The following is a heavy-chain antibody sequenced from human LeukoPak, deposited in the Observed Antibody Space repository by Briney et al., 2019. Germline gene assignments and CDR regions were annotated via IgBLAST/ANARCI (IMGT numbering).Heavy chain of an antibody. CDR1: GFTFSGYW. J-gene: IGHJ4*02. D-gene: IGHD6-13*01. Sequence: GGSLRLSCAASGFTFSGYWMSWVRQAPGKGLEWVANIKQDGSEKNYVDSVKGRFTISRDNAENSLDLQMNSLRVEDTAVYYCARVRIGAAGTKDYWGQGTQVTVSP. CDR3: ARVRIGAAGTKDY. V-gene: IGHV3-7*01. CDR2: IKQDGSEK.